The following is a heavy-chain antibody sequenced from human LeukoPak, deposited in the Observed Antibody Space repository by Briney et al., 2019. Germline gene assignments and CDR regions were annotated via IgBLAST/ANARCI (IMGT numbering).Heavy chain of an antibody. V-gene: IGHV3-30*18. CDR2: ISSDGRNK. CDR1: GFSFSSYG. CDR3: AKARGYNYAYSYYFDY. D-gene: IGHD5-18*01. Sequence: GSLRLSCAASGFSFSSYGLHWARQAPGKGLEWVAFISSDGRNKYYADSVKGRFIISRDNSMNTLNLHMDSLRAEDTAVYYCAKARGYNYAYSYYFDYRGQGTMVTVSS. J-gene: IGHJ4*02.